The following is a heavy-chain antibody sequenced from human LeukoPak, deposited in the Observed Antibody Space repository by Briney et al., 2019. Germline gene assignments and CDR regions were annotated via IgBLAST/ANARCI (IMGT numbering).Heavy chain of an antibody. CDR3: ARRMASTLGYCSSTSCYGAFDI. J-gene: IGHJ3*02. V-gene: IGHV3-21*01. CDR1: GFTFSSYA. CDR2: ISSSSSYI. Sequence: PGGSLRLSCAASGFTFSSYAMNWVRQAPGKGLEWVSSISSSSSYIYYADSVKGRFTISRDNAKNSLYLQMNSLRAEDTAVYYCARRMASTLGYCSSTSCYGAFDIWGQGTMVTVSS. D-gene: IGHD2-2*01.